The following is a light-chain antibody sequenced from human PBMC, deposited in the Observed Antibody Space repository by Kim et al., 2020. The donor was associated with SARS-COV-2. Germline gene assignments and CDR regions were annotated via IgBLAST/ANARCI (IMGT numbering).Light chain of an antibody. CDR1: QSVGSNY. CDR2: AAS. Sequence: LSPGERATHSCRASQSVGSNYLAWYQQKPGQAPRLLIYAASSRATGIPDRFSGRGSGTDFTLSISRVEPEDFAVYYCQQYTYPVTFCQGTRLEIK. V-gene: IGKV3-20*01. CDR3: QQYTYPVT. J-gene: IGKJ5*01.